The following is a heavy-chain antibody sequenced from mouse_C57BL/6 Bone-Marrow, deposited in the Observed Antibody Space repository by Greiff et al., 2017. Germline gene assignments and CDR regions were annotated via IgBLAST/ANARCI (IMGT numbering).Heavy chain of an antibody. CDR2: IDPEDGET. V-gene: IGHV14-2*01. J-gene: IGHJ3*01. D-gene: IGHD1-1*02. CDR3: ARGPMEDWFAY. Sequence: EVKLQQSGAELVKPGASVKLSCTASGFNIKDYYMHWVKQRTEQGLEWIGRIDPEDGETKYAPKFQGKATITTDTASNTDYLQLSSLTAEDAAVYYCARGPMEDWFAYWGQGTLVTVSA. CDR1: GFNIKDYY.